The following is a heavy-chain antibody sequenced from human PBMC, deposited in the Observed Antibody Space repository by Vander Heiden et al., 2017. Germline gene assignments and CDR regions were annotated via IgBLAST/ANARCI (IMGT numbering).Heavy chain of an antibody. CDR2: VYTSGTT. Sequence: WSWIRQPAGKGLEWIGLVYTSGTTNYNPSLRSRVTMSVDTSKEQVSLKLSSVTAADTAVYYCAATDTIVAVGDYWSQGTLVTVSS. D-gene: IGHD1-26*01. J-gene: IGHJ4*02. CDR3: AATDTIVAVGDY. V-gene: IGHV4-4*07.